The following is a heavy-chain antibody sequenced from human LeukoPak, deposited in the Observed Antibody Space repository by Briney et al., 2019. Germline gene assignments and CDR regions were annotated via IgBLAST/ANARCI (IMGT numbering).Heavy chain of an antibody. CDR3: ARGLMYYDILTGYYSGYWFDP. J-gene: IGHJ5*02. V-gene: IGHV4-30-4*01. CDR1: GGSISSGDYY. CDR2: IYYSGST. D-gene: IGHD3-9*01. Sequence: SQTLSLTCTVSGGSISSGDYYWSWIRQPPGKGLEWTGYIYYSGSTYYNPSLKSRVTISVDTSKNQFSLKLSSVTAADTAVYYCARGLMYYDILTGYYSGYWFDPWGQGTLVTVSS.